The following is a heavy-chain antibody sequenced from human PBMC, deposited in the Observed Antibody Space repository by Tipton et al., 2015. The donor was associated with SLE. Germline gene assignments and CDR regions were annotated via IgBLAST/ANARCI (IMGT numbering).Heavy chain of an antibody. CDR3: AREAIYDSTGYYYRDAFNI. D-gene: IGHD3-22*01. V-gene: IGHV4-4*07. CDR2: MFTSGST. Sequence: TLSLTCTVSGGSISSYYWNWFRQPAGKGLEWIGRMFTSGSTNYNPSLKSRVTKSLDTPKNQFSLKLTSVTAADTAVYYCAREAIYDSTGYYYRDAFNIWGQGTMVTVSS. J-gene: IGHJ3*02. CDR1: GGSISSYY.